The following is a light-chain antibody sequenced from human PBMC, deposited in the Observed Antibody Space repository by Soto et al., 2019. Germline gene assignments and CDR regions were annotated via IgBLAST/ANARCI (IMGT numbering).Light chain of an antibody. J-gene: IGLJ3*02. CDR1: SSDVGIYNY. Sequence: QSALTQPRSVSGSPGQSVSISCTGTSSDVGIYNYVSWYQQHPGKVPKLIIYDVSERPSGVPDRFSGSKSGNTASLTISGLQADDEADYCCCSYAGSYTLGVFGGGTKLTVL. CDR2: DVS. CDR3: CSYAGSYTLGV. V-gene: IGLV2-11*01.